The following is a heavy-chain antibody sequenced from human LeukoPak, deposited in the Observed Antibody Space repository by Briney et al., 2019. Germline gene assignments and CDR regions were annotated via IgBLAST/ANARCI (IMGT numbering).Heavy chain of an antibody. CDR1: DFSVGSNY. CDR3: AKGVGYYDSSGYYY. J-gene: IGHJ4*02. D-gene: IGHD3-22*01. Sequence: QTGGSLRLSCAASDFSVGSNYMTWVRQAPGKGLEWVAFIRYDGSNKYYADSVKGRFTISRDNSKNTLYLQMNSLRAEDTAVYYCAKGVGYYDSSGYYYWGQGTLVTVSS. CDR2: IRYDGSNK. V-gene: IGHV3-30*02.